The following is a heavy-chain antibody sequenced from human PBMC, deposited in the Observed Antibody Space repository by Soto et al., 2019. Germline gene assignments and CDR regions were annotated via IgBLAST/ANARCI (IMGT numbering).Heavy chain of an antibody. CDR2: ISAYNGNT. J-gene: IGHJ4*02. V-gene: IGHV1-18*04. CDR3: ARAHTGELVRGGVDY. D-gene: IGHD3-10*01. Sequence: VASVKVSCKASGYTFTSYGFSWVRQAPGQGLEWMGWISAYNGNTNYAQKLQGRVTLTTDTSTSIAYMELTSLRSDDTAVYYCARAHTGELVRGGVDYWGQGTLVTVSS. CDR1: GYTFTSYG.